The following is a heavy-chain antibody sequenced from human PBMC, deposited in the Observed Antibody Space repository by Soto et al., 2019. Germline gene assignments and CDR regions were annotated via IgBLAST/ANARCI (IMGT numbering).Heavy chain of an antibody. CDR3: ARGGGPYYDSSALYFDY. D-gene: IGHD3-22*01. J-gene: IGHJ4*02. Sequence: TLSLTCAVSGGSISSGGYSWSWIRQPPGKGLEWIGYIYHSGSTYYNPSLKSRVTISVDRSKNQFSLKLSSVTAADTAVYYCARGGGPYYDSSALYFDYWGQGTLVTVS. CDR2: IYHSGST. CDR1: GGSISSGGYS. V-gene: IGHV4-30-2*01.